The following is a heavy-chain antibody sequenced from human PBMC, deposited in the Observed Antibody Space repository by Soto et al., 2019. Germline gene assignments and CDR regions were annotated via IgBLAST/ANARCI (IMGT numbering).Heavy chain of an antibody. J-gene: IGHJ4*02. CDR2: VKQDGSEK. V-gene: IGHV3-7*05. Sequence: EVQLVESGGGLVQPGGSLRLSCAASGFTFSTYGMTWVRQAPGKGLEWVAHVKQDGSEKYNVDSVKGRFTISRDNAKNSLYLQMNSLRAEDTAVYYCARGGGHTYGRLPGVYWGQGILVTVSS. D-gene: IGHD5-18*01. CDR3: ARGGGHTYGRLPGVY. CDR1: GFTFSTYG.